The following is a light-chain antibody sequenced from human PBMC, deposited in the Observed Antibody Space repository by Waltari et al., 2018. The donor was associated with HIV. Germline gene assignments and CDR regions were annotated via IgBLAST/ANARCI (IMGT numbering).Light chain of an antibody. CDR3: MQIMQLPWT. V-gene: IGKV2D-29*01. CDR1: QSLLHSDGKTY. Sequence: DIVMTQTPLSLSVTPGQPASISCKSSQSLLHSDGKTYLYWILQKPGQPPHLLIYEVSKRFSGVPDRFSGSGSGTDFTLKISRVEAEDVGVYYCMQIMQLPWTLGQGTRVEIK. CDR2: EVS. J-gene: IGKJ1*01.